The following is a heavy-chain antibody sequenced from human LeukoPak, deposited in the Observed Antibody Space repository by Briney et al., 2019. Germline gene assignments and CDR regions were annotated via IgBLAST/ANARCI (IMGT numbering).Heavy chain of an antibody. V-gene: IGHV3-23*01. Sequence: PGGSLRLSCAASGFTFSSYAMSWVRQAPGKGLEWVSAISGSGGSTYYADSVKGRFTISRDNSKNTLYLQMNSLRAEDTAAYYCAKSDSSGWYYFDYWGQGTLVTVSS. CDR1: GFTFSSYA. J-gene: IGHJ4*02. CDR2: ISGSGGST. CDR3: AKSDSSGWYYFDY. D-gene: IGHD6-19*01.